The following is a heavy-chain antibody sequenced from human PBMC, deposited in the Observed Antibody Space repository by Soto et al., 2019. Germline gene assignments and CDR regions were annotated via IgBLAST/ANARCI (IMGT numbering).Heavy chain of an antibody. V-gene: IGHV4-31*03. CDR3: GRHRSRYGYFDF. CDR1: SGSISSGGYY. J-gene: IGHJ2*01. Sequence: QVQLQESGPGRVKPSQTLSLTCTVSSGSISSGGYYWSWIRQHPGKGLEWIGDTYYSGSTYYNPSLKSRGTRSLDKSNSQFSLQRSSVTGVDTVVYYGGRHRSRYGYFDFWVHVTLLPVYS. CDR2: TYYSGST. D-gene: IGHD3-22*01.